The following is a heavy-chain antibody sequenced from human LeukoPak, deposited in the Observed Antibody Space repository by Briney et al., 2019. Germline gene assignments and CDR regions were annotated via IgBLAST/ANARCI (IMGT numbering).Heavy chain of an antibody. D-gene: IGHD1-1*01. Sequence: GGSLRLSCAASGFTFSNAWMSWVRQAPGKGLEWAGRIKSKTDGGTTDYAAPVKGRLTISRDDSKNTLYLQMNSLKTEDTAVYYCTTVKGTFFDYWGQGTLVTVSS. CDR3: TTVKGTFFDY. J-gene: IGHJ4*02. V-gene: IGHV3-15*01. CDR1: GFTFSNAW. CDR2: IKSKTDGGTT.